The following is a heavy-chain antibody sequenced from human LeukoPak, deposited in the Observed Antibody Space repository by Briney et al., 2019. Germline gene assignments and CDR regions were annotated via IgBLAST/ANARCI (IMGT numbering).Heavy chain of an antibody. V-gene: IGHV4-39*02. D-gene: IGHD6-19*01. CDR2: IFYSGNT. Sequence: KPSETLSLTCTVSGGSISSSSYYWGWIRQPPGKRLEWIGSIFYSGNTYYNASLKSRVTISVDTSKNHFSLKLSSVTSADTAVYYCARRSSGGGLFDYWGQGTLVTVSS. CDR1: GGSISSSSYY. CDR3: ARRSSGGGLFDY. J-gene: IGHJ4*02.